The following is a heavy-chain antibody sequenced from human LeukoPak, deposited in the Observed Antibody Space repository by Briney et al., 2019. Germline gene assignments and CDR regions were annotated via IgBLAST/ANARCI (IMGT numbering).Heavy chain of an antibody. CDR3: TFGSSPGVY. D-gene: IGHD6-6*01. V-gene: IGHV3-23*01. J-gene: IGHJ4*02. CDR1: GFTFSSYA. Sequence: GGSLRLSCAASGFTFSSYAMSWVRQAPGKGLEWVSAISGSGGSTYYADSVKGRFTISRDNSKNTLCLQMNSLGAEDTAVYYCTFGSSPGVYWGQGTLVTVSS. CDR2: ISGSGGST.